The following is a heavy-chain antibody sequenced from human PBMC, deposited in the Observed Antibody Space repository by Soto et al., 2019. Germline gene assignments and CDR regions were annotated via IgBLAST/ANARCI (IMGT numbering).Heavy chain of an antibody. V-gene: IGHV3-23*01. J-gene: IGHJ4*02. CDR2: IGDSAGST. D-gene: IGHD6-13*01. CDR3: AKVGLSSSWYSHFDY. Sequence: GGSLRLSCAASGFTFSSYAMSWVRQAPGKGLEWVSSIGDSAGSTYYADSVKGRFTISRDNSKNTLYLQMNSLRAEDTAVYYCAKVGLSSSWYSHFDYWGQGTLVTVSS. CDR1: GFTFSSYA.